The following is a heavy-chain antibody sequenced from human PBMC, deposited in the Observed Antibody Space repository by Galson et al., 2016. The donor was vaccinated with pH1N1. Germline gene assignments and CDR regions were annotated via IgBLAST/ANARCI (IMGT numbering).Heavy chain of an antibody. CDR3: ARGWGVGGAGHWFDP. CDR1: GYTSTTYY. J-gene: IGHJ5*02. Sequence: SVKVSCKALGYTSTTYYINWVRQAPRHGLEWMGWMNPNSGNTDHAQKFQGRVTMTGNTTISPAYMELSSVGSEDTAVYYCARGWGVGGAGHWFDPWGQGTLVTVSS. CDR2: MNPNSGNT. D-gene: IGHD1-26*01. V-gene: IGHV1-8*02.